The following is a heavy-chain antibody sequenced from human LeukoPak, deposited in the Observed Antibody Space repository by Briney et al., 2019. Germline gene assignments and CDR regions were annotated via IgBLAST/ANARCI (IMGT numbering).Heavy chain of an antibody. V-gene: IGHV3-74*01. J-gene: IGHJ4*02. CDR3: ARGPGSSGGNYVGDC. CDR1: GFTFITYW. Sequence: GGSLRLSCAASGFTFITYWVHWVRQAPGKGLMWVSRINSDGSYTYYADSVKGRFTISRDNAKNTVYLQMNSLRAEDTAVFYCARGPGSSGGNYVGDCWGQGTLVTVSA. CDR2: INSDGSYT. D-gene: IGHD1-26*01.